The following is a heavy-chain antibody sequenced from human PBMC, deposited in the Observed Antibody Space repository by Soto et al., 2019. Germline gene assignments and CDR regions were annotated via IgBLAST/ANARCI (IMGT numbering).Heavy chain of an antibody. J-gene: IGHJ6*02. CDR2: ISSSSCI. CDR1: GFTFSSYS. CDR3: ARQRREGSYGMDV. Sequence: GGSLRLSCAASGFTFSSYSMNWVRQAPGKGLEWVSSISSSSCIYYADSVKGRFTISRDNAKNSLYLQMNSLRAEDTAVYYCARQRREGSYGMDVWGQGTTVTVSS. V-gene: IGHV3-21*01.